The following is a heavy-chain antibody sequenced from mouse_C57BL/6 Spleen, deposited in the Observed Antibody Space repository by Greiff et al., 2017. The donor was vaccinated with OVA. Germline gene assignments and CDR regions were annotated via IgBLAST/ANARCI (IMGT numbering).Heavy chain of an antibody. D-gene: IGHD2-4*01. CDR2: IRNKANGYTT. Sequence: EVKLMESGGGLVQPGGSLSLSCAASGFTFTDYYMSWVRQPPGKALEWLGFIRNKANGYTTEYSASVKGRFTISRDNSQSILYLQMNALRAEDSATYYCARSPYYDYDYFDYWGQGTTLTVSS. V-gene: IGHV7-3*01. J-gene: IGHJ2*01. CDR3: ARSPYYDYDYFDY. CDR1: GFTFTDYY.